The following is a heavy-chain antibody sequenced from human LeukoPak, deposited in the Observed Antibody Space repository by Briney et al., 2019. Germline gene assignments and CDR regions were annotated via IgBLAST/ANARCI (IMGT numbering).Heavy chain of an antibody. D-gene: IGHD3-22*01. CDR1: GGSISCYY. CDR3: ARFGEYYDSNYGNSENWFDP. Sequence: SETLSLTCTVSGGSISCYYWSWIRQPAGKGLEWIGRIYTSGSTNYNPSLKSRVTMSVDTSKNQFSLKLSSVTAADTAVYYCARFGEYYDSNYGNSENWFDPWGQGTLVTVSS. V-gene: IGHV4-4*07. J-gene: IGHJ5*02. CDR2: IYTSGST.